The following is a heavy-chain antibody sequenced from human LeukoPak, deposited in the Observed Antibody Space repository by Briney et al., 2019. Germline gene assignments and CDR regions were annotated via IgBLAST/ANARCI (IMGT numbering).Heavy chain of an antibody. D-gene: IGHD3-16*02. CDR3: ARDPRSFGGVIARFDC. Sequence: GGSLRLSCAASGFIVSNYEMNWVRQAPGKGLEWIAYINSGGAPIRYADSVKGRFTMSRDNAKNSLYLQMNRLRAEDTAVYYCARDPRSFGGVIARFDCWGQGTLVTVSS. V-gene: IGHV3-48*03. CDR2: INSGGAPI. J-gene: IGHJ4*02. CDR1: GFIVSNYE.